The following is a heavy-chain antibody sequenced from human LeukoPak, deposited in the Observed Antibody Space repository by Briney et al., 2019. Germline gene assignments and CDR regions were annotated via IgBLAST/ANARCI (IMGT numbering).Heavy chain of an antibody. V-gene: IGHV4-39*01. CDR1: GASIYRSSYY. Sequence: PSETLSLTCTVSGASIYRSSYYCAWIRQSPGEGLEWIGSIYYSGSTYYNPSLKSRVFISVDASKNQISLRLSSVTAADTAVYFCVRQDGYFDYWGQGTLVTVSS. CDR2: IYYSGST. CDR3: VRQDGYFDY. D-gene: IGHD2-2*03. J-gene: IGHJ4*02.